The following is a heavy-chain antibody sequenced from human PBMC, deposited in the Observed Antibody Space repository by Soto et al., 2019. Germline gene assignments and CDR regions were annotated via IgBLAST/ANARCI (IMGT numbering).Heavy chain of an antibody. CDR3: ARRPGYSSGWFAD. V-gene: IGHV3-7*01. CDR2: IKQDGSEK. J-gene: IGHJ4*02. Sequence: EVQLVESGGGLVQPGGSLRLSCAASGFTFSTYWMSWVRQAPGKGLEWLANIKQDGSEKYYVDSVKGRFTVSRDNAKNPRYLQMNSLSAEDTAVYYCARRPGYSSGWFADWGQGTLVTVS. D-gene: IGHD6-19*01. CDR1: GFTFSTYW.